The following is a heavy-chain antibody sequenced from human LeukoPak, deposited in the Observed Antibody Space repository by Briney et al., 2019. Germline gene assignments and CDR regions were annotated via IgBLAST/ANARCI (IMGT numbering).Heavy chain of an antibody. CDR2: ISYDGYNK. D-gene: IGHD1-26*01. Sequence: GRSLRLSCAASGFTFSSYAMHWVRQAPGKGLEWVTFISYDGYNKYYADSVKGRFTISRDNSKNTLYLQMNSLRAEDTAVFYCARTSGSCYGHFDYWGQGTLVTVSS. CDR3: ARTSGSCYGHFDY. J-gene: IGHJ4*02. V-gene: IGHV3-30-3*01. CDR1: GFTFSSYA.